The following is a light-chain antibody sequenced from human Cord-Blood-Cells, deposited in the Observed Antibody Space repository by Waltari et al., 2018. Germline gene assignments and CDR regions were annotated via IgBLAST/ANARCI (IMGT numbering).Light chain of an antibody. Sequence: EIVMTQSPATLSVSPGERATLSCRASQSVSSNLAGYQQKPGQAPRLLIYGASTRATGIPARFSGIGSGTEFTLTISSLQSEDFAVYYCQQYNNWPRTFGQGTKVEIK. CDR2: GAS. CDR1: QSVSSN. J-gene: IGKJ1*01. CDR3: QQYNNWPRT. V-gene: IGKV3-15*01.